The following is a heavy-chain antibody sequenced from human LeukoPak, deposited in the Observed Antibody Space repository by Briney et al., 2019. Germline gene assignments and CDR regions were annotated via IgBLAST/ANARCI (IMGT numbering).Heavy chain of an antibody. J-gene: IGHJ4*02. V-gene: IGHV3-48*01. Sequence: GGSLRLSCAASGFTFSSYSMNWVRQAPGKGLEWVSYISSSSSTIYYADSVKGRFTISRDNAKNSLYLQMNSLRAEDTALYYCARRFGNSYGYNYFDYWGQGTLVTVSS. D-gene: IGHD5-18*01. CDR2: ISSSSSTI. CDR1: GFTFSSYS. CDR3: ARRFGNSYGYNYFDY.